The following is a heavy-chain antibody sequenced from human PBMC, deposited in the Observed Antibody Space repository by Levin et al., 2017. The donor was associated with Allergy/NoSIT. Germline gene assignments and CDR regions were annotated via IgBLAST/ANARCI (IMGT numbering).Heavy chain of an antibody. V-gene: IGHV1-8*01. D-gene: IGHD1-26*01. CDR2: MNPNSGNT. J-gene: IGHJ4*02. CDR1: GYTFTSYD. Sequence: ASVKVSCKASGYTFTSYDINWVRQATGQGLEWMGWMNPNSGNTGYAQKFQGRVTMTRNTSISTAYMELSSLRSEDTAVYYCATGATTLSHFDYWGQGTLVTVSS. CDR3: ATGATTLSHFDY.